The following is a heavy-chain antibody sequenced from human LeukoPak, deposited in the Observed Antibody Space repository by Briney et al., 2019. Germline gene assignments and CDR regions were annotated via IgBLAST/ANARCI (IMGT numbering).Heavy chain of an antibody. V-gene: IGHV3-48*01. CDR2: ISSSSSTI. CDR3: ATIGGYDVDY. Sequence: GGSLRLSCAASGFTFSSYSMNWVRQAPGKGLEWVSYISSSSSTISYADSVKGRFTMSRDNAKNSLYLQMNSLRAEDTAVYYCATIGGYDVDYWGQGTLVTVSS. D-gene: IGHD5-12*01. J-gene: IGHJ4*02. CDR1: GFTFSSYS.